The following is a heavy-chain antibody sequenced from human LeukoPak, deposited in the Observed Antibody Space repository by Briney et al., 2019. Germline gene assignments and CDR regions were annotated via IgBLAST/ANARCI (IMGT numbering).Heavy chain of an antibody. V-gene: IGHV3-30*18. J-gene: IGHJ6*02. CDR1: GFTFSSYG. Sequence: PGGSLRLSCAASGFTFSSYGVHWVRQAPGKGLEWVAVISYDGSNKYYADSVKGRFTISRDNSKNTLYLQMNSLRAEDTAVYYCAKDLLRTDYYYYYYGMDVWGQGTTVTVSS. CDR2: ISYDGSNK. D-gene: IGHD3-9*01. CDR3: AKDLLRTDYYYYYYGMDV.